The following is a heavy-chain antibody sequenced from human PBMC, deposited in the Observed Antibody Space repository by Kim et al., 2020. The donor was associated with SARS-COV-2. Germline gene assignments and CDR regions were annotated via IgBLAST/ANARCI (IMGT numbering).Heavy chain of an antibody. V-gene: IGHV4-59*01. J-gene: IGHJ5*01. CDR3: ARDPDS. Sequence: YSSGSINYNPSLKSRVTISVDTSKNPCSLKLSSVTAADTAVYYCARDPDSWGQGTPVTVSS. CDR2: YSSGSI.